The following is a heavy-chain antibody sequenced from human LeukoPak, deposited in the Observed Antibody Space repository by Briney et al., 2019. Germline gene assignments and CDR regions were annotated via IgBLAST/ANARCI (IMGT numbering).Heavy chain of an antibody. Sequence: PGGSLRLSCAASGFTFSSYGIHWVRQAPGKGLEWVALIWYDGSNKYYADSVKGRFTISRDNSKNTLYLQMNSLRAEDTAVYYCARDPRPGYCSGGSCSGFFDYWGQGTLVTVSS. CDR2: IWYDGSNK. CDR3: ARDPRPGYCSGGSCSGFFDY. CDR1: GFTFSSYG. D-gene: IGHD2-15*01. V-gene: IGHV3-33*01. J-gene: IGHJ4*02.